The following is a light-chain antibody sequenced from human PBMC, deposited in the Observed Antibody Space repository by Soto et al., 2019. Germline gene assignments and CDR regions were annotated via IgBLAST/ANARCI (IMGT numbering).Light chain of an antibody. J-gene: IGLJ1*01. Sequence: QSALTQPPSASGSPGQSVTISCTGTSSDVGAYDYVSWYQQHPGEAHKLMIYEVTKRPSGVPDRFSGSKSGNTASLTVSGLQTEDEADYYCSSFARSNNFVFGTGTKVTVL. CDR3: SSFARSNNFV. V-gene: IGLV2-8*01. CDR2: EVT. CDR1: SSDVGAYDY.